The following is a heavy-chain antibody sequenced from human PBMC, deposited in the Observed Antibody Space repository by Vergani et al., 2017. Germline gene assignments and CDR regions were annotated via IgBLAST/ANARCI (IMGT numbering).Heavy chain of an antibody. CDR2: ISGSGGST. CDR3: AKGGWNYWFDS. CDR1: GFTFNHYA. Sequence: EVQLLESGGDLVQPGGSLRLSCAASGFTFNHYAMNWVRQAPGKGLEWVSGISGSGGSTYYAGSVKGRFTISRDNSKSTLYLQMNSLRAEDTAIYYCAKGGWNYWFDSWGQGTLVIVS. D-gene: IGHD1-1*01. V-gene: IGHV3-23*01. J-gene: IGHJ5*01.